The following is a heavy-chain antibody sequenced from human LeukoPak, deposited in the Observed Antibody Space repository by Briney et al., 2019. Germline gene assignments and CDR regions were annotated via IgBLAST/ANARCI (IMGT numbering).Heavy chain of an antibody. CDR2: ISGSGGST. Sequence: GGSLRLSCAASGFTFSSYAMSWVRQAPGKGLEWVSAISGSGGSTYYADSVKGRFTISRDNSKNTLYLQMNSLRAEDTAVYYCASPSGVVVTAPDYWGQGTLVTVSS. CDR3: ASPSGVVVTAPDY. CDR1: GFTFSSYA. D-gene: IGHD2-21*02. V-gene: IGHV3-23*01. J-gene: IGHJ4*02.